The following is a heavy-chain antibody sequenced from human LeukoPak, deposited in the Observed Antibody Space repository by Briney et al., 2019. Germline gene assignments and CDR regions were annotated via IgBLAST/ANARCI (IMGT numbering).Heavy chain of an antibody. D-gene: IGHD2/OR15-2a*01. J-gene: IGHJ4*02. CDR1: GGSVSSGSYY. Sequence: PSETLSLTCTVSGGSVSSGSYYWSWIRQPPGKGLEWIGYIYYSGSTNYYPSLKSRVTISVDTSKNQFSLKLSSVTAADTAVYYCARSHSMGSTDYWGQGTLVTVSS. CDR3: ARSHSMGSTDY. CDR2: IYYSGST. V-gene: IGHV4-61*01.